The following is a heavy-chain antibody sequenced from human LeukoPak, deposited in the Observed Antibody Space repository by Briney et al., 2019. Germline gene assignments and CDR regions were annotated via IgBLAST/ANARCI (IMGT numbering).Heavy chain of an antibody. CDR1: GVTVSDNY. CDR3: ARVTRHYDSSGYPADAFDI. J-gene: IGHJ3*02. CDR2: ISSSSSYT. Sequence: PGGSLRLSCAASGVTVSDNYMSWIRQAPGKGLEWVSYISSSSSYTNYADSVKGRFTISRDNAKNSLYLQMNSLRAEDTAVYYCARVTRHYDSSGYPADAFDIWGQGTMVTVSS. D-gene: IGHD3-22*01. V-gene: IGHV3-11*06.